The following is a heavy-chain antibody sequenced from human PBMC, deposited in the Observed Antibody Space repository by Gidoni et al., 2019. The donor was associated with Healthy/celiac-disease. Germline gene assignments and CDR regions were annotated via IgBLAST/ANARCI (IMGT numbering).Heavy chain of an antibody. J-gene: IGHJ6*02. V-gene: IGHV4-39*01. CDR3: ARAIELYYYYGMDV. Sequence: QLQLQESGPGLVKPSETLSLTCTGSGGSISSSSYYWGWIRQPPGKGLEWVGSIYYSGGTYYNPSLKSRVTISVDTSKNQFSLKLSSVTAADTAVYYCARAIELYYYYGMDVWGQGTTVTVSS. D-gene: IGHD1-26*01. CDR1: GGSISSSSYY. CDR2: IYYSGGT.